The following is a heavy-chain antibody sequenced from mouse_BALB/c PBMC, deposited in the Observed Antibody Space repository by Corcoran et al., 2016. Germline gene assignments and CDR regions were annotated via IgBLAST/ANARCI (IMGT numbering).Heavy chain of an antibody. D-gene: IGHD4-1*01. Sequence: EVQLQQSGAELVKPGASVKLSCTASGFNIKDTYMHWVKQRPEQGLEWIGRIEPANGNTKYDPKFQGKATITADTASNTAYLQLSSLTSEDTAVYYCANWYWYFDVWGAGTTVTVSS. V-gene: IGHV14-3*02. CDR3: ANWYWYFDV. J-gene: IGHJ1*01. CDR1: GFNIKDTY. CDR2: IEPANGNT.